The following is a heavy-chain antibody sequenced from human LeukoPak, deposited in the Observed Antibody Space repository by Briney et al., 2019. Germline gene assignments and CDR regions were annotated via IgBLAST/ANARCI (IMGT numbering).Heavy chain of an antibody. Sequence: ASVKVSCKASGYTFTSYGTSWVRQAPGQGLEWMGWISAYNGNTNYAQKLQGRVTMTTDTSTSTAYMELRSLRSDDTAVYYCARDNVLIITGTTVHYFDYWGQGTLVTVSS. V-gene: IGHV1-18*01. CDR1: GYTFTSYG. CDR3: ARDNVLIITGTTVHYFDY. CDR2: ISAYNGNT. D-gene: IGHD1-20*01. J-gene: IGHJ4*02.